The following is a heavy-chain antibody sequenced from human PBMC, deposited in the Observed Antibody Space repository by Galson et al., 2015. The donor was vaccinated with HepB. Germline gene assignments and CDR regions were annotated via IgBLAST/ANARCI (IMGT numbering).Heavy chain of an antibody. CDR2: ISSSSSYI. V-gene: IGHV3-21*01. CDR3: ARSEYQLLPAWYWFDP. Sequence: SLRLSCAASGFTFSSYSMNWVRQAPGKGLEWVSSISSSSSYIYYADSVKGRFTISRDNAKNSLYLQMNSLRAEDTAVYYCARSEYQLLPAWYWFDPWGQGTLVTVSS. J-gene: IGHJ5*02. CDR1: GFTFSSYS. D-gene: IGHD2-2*01.